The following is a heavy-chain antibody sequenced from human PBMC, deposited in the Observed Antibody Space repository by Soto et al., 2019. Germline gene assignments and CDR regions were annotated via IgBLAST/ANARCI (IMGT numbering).Heavy chain of an antibody. CDR1: GYSFASYW. J-gene: IGHJ6*02. V-gene: IGHV5-51*01. CDR3: ARTRSFTLGFYYDGMDV. CDR2: IYPGDSDT. D-gene: IGHD6-6*01. Sequence: PGESLKISCQGSGYSFASYWIGWVRQMPGKDLEWMGIIYPGDSDTRYSPSFQGQVTISADKSLXXXXXXXXXLKASDTALYYCARTRSFTLGFYYDGMDVWGQGTTVTVSS.